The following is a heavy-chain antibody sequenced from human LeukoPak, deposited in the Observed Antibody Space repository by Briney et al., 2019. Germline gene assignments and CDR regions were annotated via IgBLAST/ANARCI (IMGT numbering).Heavy chain of an antibody. D-gene: IGHD1-14*01. CDR3: AKVGGLARNLYYFDY. V-gene: IGHV3-9*01. CDR2: ISWNSGSI. CDR1: GFTFDDYA. J-gene: IGHJ4*02. Sequence: GRSLRLSCAASGFTFDDYAMHWVRQAPGKGLEWVSGISWNSGSIGYADSVKGRFTISRDNAKNSLYLQMNSLRAEDTALYYCAKVGGLARNLYYFDYWGQGTLVTVSS.